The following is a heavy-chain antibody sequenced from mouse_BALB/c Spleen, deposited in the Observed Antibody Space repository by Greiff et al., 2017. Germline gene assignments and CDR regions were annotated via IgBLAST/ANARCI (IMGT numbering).Heavy chain of an antibody. CDR3: ARQIYYDYDGFAY. V-gene: IGHV5-9-3*01. Sequence: EVMLVESGGGLVKPGGSLKLSCAASGFTFSSYAMSWVRQTPEKRLEWVATISSGGSYTYYPDSVKGRFTISRDNAKNTLYLQMSSLRSEDTAMYYCARQIYYDYDGFAYWGQGTLVTVSA. CDR1: GFTFSSYA. J-gene: IGHJ3*01. CDR2: ISSGGSYT. D-gene: IGHD2-4*01.